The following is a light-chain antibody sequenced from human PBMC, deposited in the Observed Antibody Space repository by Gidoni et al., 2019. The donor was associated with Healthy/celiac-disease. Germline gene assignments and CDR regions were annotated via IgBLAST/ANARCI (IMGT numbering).Light chain of an antibody. CDR1: QGISSY. J-gene: IGKJ4*01. CDR3: QQLNSYLT. V-gene: IGKV1-9*01. Sequence: DIQLTQSPSFLSASVGDRVTITCRASQGISSYLAWYQQKPGKAPKLLIYAASTLQSGVPSRFGGSGSGTEFTLTISSLQPEDFATYYCQQLNSYLTFGGXTKVEIK. CDR2: AAS.